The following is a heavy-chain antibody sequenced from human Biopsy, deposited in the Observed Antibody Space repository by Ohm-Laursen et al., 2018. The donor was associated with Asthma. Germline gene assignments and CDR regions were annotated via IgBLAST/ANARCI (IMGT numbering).Heavy chain of an antibody. CDR1: GGAFNTYV. D-gene: IGHD2-2*01. CDR3: ARKAGSCISRTCYSLDF. CDR2: INPVFGTT. V-gene: IGHV1-69*13. J-gene: IGHJ4*02. Sequence: SVKASCKSLGGAFNTYVIGWARQAPGQGLGWMGGINPVFGTTTYPQKFQDRVTITADDSTSTVYMELSSLRSEDTAVYYCARKAGSCISRTCYSLDFWGQGTLVTVSS.